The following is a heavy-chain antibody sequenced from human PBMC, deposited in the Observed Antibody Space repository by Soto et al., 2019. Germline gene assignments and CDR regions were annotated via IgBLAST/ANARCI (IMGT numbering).Heavy chain of an antibody. CDR2: IWYDGSNK. D-gene: IGHD6-19*01. CDR1: GFTFSSYG. Sequence: GGSLRLSCAASGFTFSSYGMHWVRQAPGKGLEWVAVIWYDGSNKYYADSVKGRFTISRDNSKNTLYLQMNSLRAEDTAVYYCAKDRYSSGWFYDYWGQGTLVTVSS. CDR3: AKDRYSSGWFYDY. V-gene: IGHV3-33*06. J-gene: IGHJ4*02.